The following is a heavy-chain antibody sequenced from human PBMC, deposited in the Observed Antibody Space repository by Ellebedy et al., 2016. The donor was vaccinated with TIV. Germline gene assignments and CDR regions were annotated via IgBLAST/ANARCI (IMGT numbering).Heavy chain of an antibody. CDR3: ARGPGRAARPGYHDSMDV. Sequence: MPSETLSLTCTVSGVSISSYYWSWIRQPPGKGLECIGYIYYSGSTNYNPSLNSRVTISVDTSKNQFSLKLSSVTAADTAVYYCARGPGRAARPGYHDSMDVWGQGTTVTVSS. J-gene: IGHJ6*02. D-gene: IGHD6-6*01. CDR2: IYYSGST. V-gene: IGHV4-59*01. CDR1: GVSISSYY.